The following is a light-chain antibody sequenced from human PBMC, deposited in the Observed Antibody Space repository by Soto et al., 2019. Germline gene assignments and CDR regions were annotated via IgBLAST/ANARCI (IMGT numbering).Light chain of an antibody. CDR1: QHITND. J-gene: IGKJ2*01. CDR3: LHHNGYPPV. V-gene: IGKV1-17*01. CDR2: LAS. Sequence: DIQMTQSPSSLSASVGDTVTITCRASQHITNDCAWYQQKAGRAPKCLILLASRLHTGVPSRFSGSGSGTEFTLPISSLQPEDFATYYCLHHNGYPPVFGQGTKVEIK.